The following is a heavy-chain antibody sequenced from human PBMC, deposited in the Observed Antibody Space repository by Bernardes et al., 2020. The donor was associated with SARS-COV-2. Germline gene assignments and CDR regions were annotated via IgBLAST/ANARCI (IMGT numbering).Heavy chain of an antibody. Sequence: GGSLRLSCAASGFTFSSHWMHWVRQAQGKGLEWVSSINWNSGHMLYADSVKGRFIISRDNAKMSLFLQMNSLRPEDTALYYCVKGLYYGAGTYNYFTYWGQGTPVTVSS. J-gene: IGHJ4*02. CDR3: VKGLYYGAGTYNYFTY. V-gene: IGHV3-9*01. CDR1: GFTFSSHW. D-gene: IGHD3-10*01. CDR2: INWNSGHM.